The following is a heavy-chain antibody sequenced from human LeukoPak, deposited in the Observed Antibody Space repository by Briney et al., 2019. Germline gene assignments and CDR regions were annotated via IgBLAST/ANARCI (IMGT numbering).Heavy chain of an antibody. CDR3: VRLYDDYTNGHFDS. CDR1: GFTFYTYS. V-gene: IGHV3-21*01. Sequence: GGSLRLSCAASGFTFYTYSMNWVRQAPGKGLEWVSSITSSSSYIYYADSVKGRFTISRDNAKKSLYLQLNSLRAEDTAVYYCVRLYDDYTNGHFDSWGQGTLVTVSS. CDR2: ITSSSSYI. J-gene: IGHJ4*02. D-gene: IGHD4-11*01.